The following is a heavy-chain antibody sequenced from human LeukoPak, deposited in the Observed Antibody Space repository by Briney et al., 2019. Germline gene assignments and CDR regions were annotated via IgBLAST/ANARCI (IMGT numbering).Heavy chain of an antibody. J-gene: IGHJ4*02. CDR1: GYTFTGYY. CDR2: INPNSGGT. CDR3: ARGSSMVRGALGY. Sequence: ASVKVSCKASGYTFTGYYMHWVRQAPGQGLEWMGRINPNSGGTNYAQKFQGRVTMTRDTSISTAYVELSRLRSDDTAVYYCARGSSMVRGALGYWGQGTLVTVSS. V-gene: IGHV1-2*06. D-gene: IGHD3-10*01.